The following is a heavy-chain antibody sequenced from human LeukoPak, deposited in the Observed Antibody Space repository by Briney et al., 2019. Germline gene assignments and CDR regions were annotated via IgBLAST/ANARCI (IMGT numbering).Heavy chain of an antibody. CDR2: IIPIFGTA. D-gene: IGHD1-20*01. CDR3: ARDRTLSITGTPFPLYYYYMDV. Sequence: GASVKVSCKASGYTFTSYGISWVRQAPGQGLEWMGGIIPIFGTANYAQKFQGRVTITADESTSTAYMELSSLRSEDTAVYYCARDRTLSITGTPFPLYYYYMDVWGKGTTVTVSS. CDR1: GYTFTSYG. V-gene: IGHV1-69*13. J-gene: IGHJ6*03.